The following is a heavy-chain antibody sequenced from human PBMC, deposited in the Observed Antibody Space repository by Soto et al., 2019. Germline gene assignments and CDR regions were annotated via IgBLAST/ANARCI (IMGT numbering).Heavy chain of an antibody. CDR3: ATVVPAAMHFDY. J-gene: IGHJ4*02. D-gene: IGHD2-2*01. V-gene: IGHV1-8*01. Sequence: GASVKVSCKASGYTFTSFDINWVRQASGQGLEWMGWMNPNSGNTIYAQKFQGRVTMTRNTSINTAYMELSSLRSDDTALYYCATVVPAAMHFDYWGQGTLVTVSS. CDR2: MNPNSGNT. CDR1: GYTFTSFD.